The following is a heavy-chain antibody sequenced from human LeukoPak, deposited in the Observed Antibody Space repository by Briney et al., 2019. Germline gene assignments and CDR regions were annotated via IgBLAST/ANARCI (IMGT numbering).Heavy chain of an antibody. CDR1: GFTFSNYW. J-gene: IGHJ3*02. CDR2: ITSDGSST. V-gene: IGHV3-74*01. D-gene: IGHD3-16*01. Sequence: GGSLRLSCAASGFTFSNYWMHWVRQAPGEGLVWVSRITSDGSSTSHADSVKGRFTISRDNAKNTLYLQMNSLRAEDTAVYYCARDYAVGEFFDIWGQGTLVTVSS. CDR3: ARDYAVGEFFDI.